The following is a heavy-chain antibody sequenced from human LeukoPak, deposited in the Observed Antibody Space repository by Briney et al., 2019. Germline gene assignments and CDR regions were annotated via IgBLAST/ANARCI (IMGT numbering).Heavy chain of an antibody. CDR3: AKVPQPPTYYYDSSGYPDY. D-gene: IGHD3-22*01. CDR1: GFTFSSYA. J-gene: IGHJ4*02. Sequence: GESLRLSCAASGFTFSSYAMSWVRQAPGKGLEWVSAISGSGGSTYYADSVKGRFTISRDNSKNTLYLQMNSLRAEDTAVYYCAKVPQPPTYYYDSSGYPDYWGQGTLVTVSS. CDR2: ISGSGGST. V-gene: IGHV3-23*01.